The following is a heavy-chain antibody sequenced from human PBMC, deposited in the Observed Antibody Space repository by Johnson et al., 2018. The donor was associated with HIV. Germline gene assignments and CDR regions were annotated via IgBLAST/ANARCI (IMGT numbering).Heavy chain of an antibody. V-gene: IGHV3-13*01. D-gene: IGHD2-2*01. CDR3: ARGDGSSTSCYGDAFDI. J-gene: IGHJ3*02. Sequence: VQLVESGGGVVQPGRSLRLSCAASGFTFSSYAMHWVRQATGKGLEWVSALATAGDTYSPVSVKGRFTISRENAKNSLYLQMNSLRAGDTAVYYCARGDGSSTSCYGDAFDIWGQGTMVTVSS. CDR2: LATAGDT. CDR1: GFTFSSYA.